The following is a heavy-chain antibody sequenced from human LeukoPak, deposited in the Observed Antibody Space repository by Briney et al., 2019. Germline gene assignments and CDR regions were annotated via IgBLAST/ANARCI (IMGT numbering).Heavy chain of an antibody. CDR1: GFTFDDYA. V-gene: IGHV3-9*01. CDR3: AKDASGSYSGFDY. D-gene: IGHD1-26*01. J-gene: IGHJ4*02. Sequence: GGSLRLSCVASGFTFDDYAMHWVRQAPGKGLEWVSGISWNSGSIGYADSVKGRFTISRDNAKNSLYLQMNSLRAEDTALYYCAKDASGSYSGFDYWGQGTLVTVSS. CDR2: ISWNSGSI.